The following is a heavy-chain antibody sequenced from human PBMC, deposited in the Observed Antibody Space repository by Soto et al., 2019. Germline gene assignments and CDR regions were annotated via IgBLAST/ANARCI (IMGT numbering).Heavy chain of an antibody. D-gene: IGHD3-3*01. CDR1: GFSLTTSGVG. Sequence: QITLNESGPTQVKPRQTLTLTCTFSGFSLTTSGVGVGWIQQAPGKAPEWLALIYWDDDKRYSPTLKSRLTITKDTSKNQVVLTMADLDPADTATYYCAHRVLRTVFGLVTTTAIYFDFWGQGTPVAVSS. V-gene: IGHV2-5*02. CDR2: IYWDDDK. CDR3: AHRVLRTVFGLVTTTAIYFDF. J-gene: IGHJ4*02.